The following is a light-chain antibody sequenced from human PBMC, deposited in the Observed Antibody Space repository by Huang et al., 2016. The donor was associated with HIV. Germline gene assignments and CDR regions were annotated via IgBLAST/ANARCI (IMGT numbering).Light chain of an antibody. CDR3: MQALQTPYT. V-gene: IGKV2-28*01. Sequence: DIVMTQSPLSLPVTPGDAASISCRSSQCLLHSNGYDYLEWYLQKPGQSPQLLSYLGSDRASGGADRFSGSGSGTDCTLKISRVEAEDVGVYYCMQALQTPYTFGQGTKLEIK. CDR1: QCLLHSNGYDY. CDR2: LGS. J-gene: IGKJ2*01.